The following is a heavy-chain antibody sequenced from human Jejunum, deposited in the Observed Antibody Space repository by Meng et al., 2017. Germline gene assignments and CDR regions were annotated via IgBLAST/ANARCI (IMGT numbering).Heavy chain of an antibody. V-gene: IGHV4-31*03. CDR1: GGSIGSGGYY. Sequence: QVQLQESGPGLVKRSQTLSLTCTVSGGSIGSGGYYWSWIRQHPGKGLEWIGYIYYSGATYYNPSLKSRVTISVDTSKIQFSLKLSSVTAADTAVYYCARATGYYDSSGYWEYFDYWGQGTLVTVSS. D-gene: IGHD3-22*01. CDR3: ARATGYYDSSGYWEYFDY. J-gene: IGHJ4*02. CDR2: IYYSGAT.